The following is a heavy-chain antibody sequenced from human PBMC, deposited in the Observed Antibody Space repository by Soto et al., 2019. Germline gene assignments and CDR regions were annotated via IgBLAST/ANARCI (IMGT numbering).Heavy chain of an antibody. Sequence: VASVKVSCKASGYTFTSYDINWVRQATGQGLEWMGWMNPNSGNTGYAQKFQGRVTMTRNTSISTAYMELSSLRAEDTAVYYCARDSRGVPYYYYGMDVWGQGTTVTVSS. CDR2: MNPNSGNT. V-gene: IGHV1-8*01. CDR1: GYTFTSYD. CDR3: ARDSRGVPYYYYGMDV. J-gene: IGHJ6*02. D-gene: IGHD2-2*01.